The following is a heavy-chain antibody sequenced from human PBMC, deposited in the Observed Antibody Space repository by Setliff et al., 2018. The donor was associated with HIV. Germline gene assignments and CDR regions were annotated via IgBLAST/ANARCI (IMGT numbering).Heavy chain of an antibody. D-gene: IGHD3-22*01. Sequence: SETLSLTCTVYGGSFSGYYWSWIRQPPGMGMEWIGEINQSGNTNYNPSLKSRVTISLDTSKNQFSLKLSSVTAADTAVYYCASLLSRGYYYDRSGYSYRDYWGQGTLVTVSS. CDR3: ASLLSRGYYYDRSGYSYRDY. CDR1: GGSFSGYY. CDR2: INQSGNT. V-gene: IGHV4-34*01. J-gene: IGHJ4*02.